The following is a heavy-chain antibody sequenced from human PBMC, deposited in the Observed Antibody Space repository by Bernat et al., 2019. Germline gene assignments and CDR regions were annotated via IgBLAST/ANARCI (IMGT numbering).Heavy chain of an antibody. CDR1: GFIFTSNG. Sequence: QGELVQSGTEMKKLGASVRVSCKAPGFIFTSNGFAWVRQAPGQGLEWMGRVSAYNGDTQYAQKFQGRVLMTTDSSTTTAYMELKNLRSDDTAVYFCATTSVSLYWCFDLWGRGTLVTVSS. CDR3: ATTSVSLYWCFDL. J-gene: IGHJ2*01. CDR2: VSAYNGDT. V-gene: IGHV1-18*01.